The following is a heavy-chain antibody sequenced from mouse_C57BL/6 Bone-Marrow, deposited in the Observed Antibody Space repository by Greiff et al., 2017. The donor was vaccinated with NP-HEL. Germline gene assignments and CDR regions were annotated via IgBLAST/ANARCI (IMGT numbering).Heavy chain of an antibody. Sequence: VQLQQSGAELVKPGASVKISCKASGYSFTDYNMNWVKRSNGKSLEWIGVINPNYGTTSYNQKFKGKATLTVDQSSSTAYMQLNSLTSEDSAVYYCARYYYGPNWYFDVWGTGTTVTVSS. CDR2: INPNYGTT. D-gene: IGHD1-1*01. CDR1: GYSFTDYN. CDR3: ARYYYGPNWYFDV. V-gene: IGHV1-39*01. J-gene: IGHJ1*03.